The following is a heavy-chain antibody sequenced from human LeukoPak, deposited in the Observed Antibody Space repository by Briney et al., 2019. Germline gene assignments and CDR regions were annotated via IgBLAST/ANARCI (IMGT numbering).Heavy chain of an antibody. V-gene: IGHV4-39*07. Sequence: SETLSLTCTVSGGSISSSSYYWGWIRQPPGKGLEWIGSIYYSGSTYYNPSLKSRVTISVDTSKNQFSLKLSSVTAADTAVYYCARPVRVFSFDYWGQGTLDTVSS. J-gene: IGHJ4*02. CDR2: IYYSGST. CDR3: ARPVRVFSFDY. D-gene: IGHD2-8*01. CDR1: GGSISSSSYY.